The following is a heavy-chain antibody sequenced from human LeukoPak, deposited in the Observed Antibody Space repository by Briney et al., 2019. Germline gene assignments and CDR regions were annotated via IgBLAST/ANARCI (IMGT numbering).Heavy chain of an antibody. CDR1: GYTFTGYY. CDR2: INPNSGGT. V-gene: IGHV1-2*02. Sequence: GASVKVSCKASGYTFTGYYMHWVRQAPGQGLERMGWINPNSGGTNYAQKFQGRVTMTRDTSISTAHMELSRLRSDDTAVYYCARGGGGFGDWFDPWGQGTLVTVSS. J-gene: IGHJ5*02. D-gene: IGHD2-15*01. CDR3: ARGGGGFGDWFDP.